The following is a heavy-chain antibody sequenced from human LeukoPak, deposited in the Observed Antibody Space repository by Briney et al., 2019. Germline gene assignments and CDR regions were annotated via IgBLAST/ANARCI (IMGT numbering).Heavy chain of an antibody. J-gene: IGHJ6*02. CDR1: GYTFTGYY. CDR2: INPNSGNT. D-gene: IGHD2-2*02. V-gene: IGHV1-8*02. CDR3: ARGGYCSSTSCYTPFYYYYGMDV. Sequence: ASVKVSCKASGYTFTGYYMHWVRQAPGQGLEWMGWINPNSGNTGYAQKFQGRVTMTRNTSISTAYMELSSLRSEDTAVYYCARGGYCSSTSCYTPFYYYYGMDVWGQGTTVTVSS.